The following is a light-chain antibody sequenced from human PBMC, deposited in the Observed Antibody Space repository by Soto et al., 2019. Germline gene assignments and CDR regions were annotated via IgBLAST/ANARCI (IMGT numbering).Light chain of an antibody. V-gene: IGKV3-15*01. J-gene: IGKJ1*01. CDR2: DAS. CDR1: QSVHSN. CDR3: QQYNDWPRT. Sequence: VVMTQSPGTLSVSPGERVTPSCRASQSVHSNLAWYQQKPGQAPRLLIHDASTRATGIPARFSGDGSGTEFTLTISSLQSEDFALYYCQQYNDWPRTFGQGTKVDIK.